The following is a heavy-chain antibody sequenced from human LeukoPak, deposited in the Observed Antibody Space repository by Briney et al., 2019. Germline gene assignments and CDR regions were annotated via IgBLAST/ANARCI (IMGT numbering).Heavy chain of an antibody. CDR1: GFTFSNFA. Sequence: GGSLRLSCAASGFTFSNFAMSWVRQAPGKGLEWVSAISGGGHSTYYADSVKGRFTISRDNSKNTLYLQINSLRAEDTALYYCAKDIGYSSSWDYWGQGTLVTVSS. J-gene: IGHJ4*02. CDR2: ISGGGHST. D-gene: IGHD6-13*01. V-gene: IGHV3-23*01. CDR3: AKDIGYSSSWDY.